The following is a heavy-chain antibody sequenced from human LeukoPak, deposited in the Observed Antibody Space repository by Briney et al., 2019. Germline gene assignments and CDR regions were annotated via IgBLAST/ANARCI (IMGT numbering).Heavy chain of an antibody. CDR1: GYTFTGYY. Sequence: ASVKVSCTASGYTFTGYYMHWVRQAPGQGLEWMGWINPNSGGTNYAQKFQGRVTMTRDTSISTAYMELSRLRSDDTAVYYCARAVTTFGVPKGYWGQGTLVTVSS. CDR3: ARAVTTFGVPKGY. V-gene: IGHV1-2*02. CDR2: INPNSGGT. D-gene: IGHD3-3*01. J-gene: IGHJ4*02.